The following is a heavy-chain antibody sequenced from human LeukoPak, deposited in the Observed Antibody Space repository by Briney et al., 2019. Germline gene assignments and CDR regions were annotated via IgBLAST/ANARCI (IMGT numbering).Heavy chain of an antibody. J-gene: IGHJ4*02. Sequence: SETLSLTCTVSGGSISGCYWSWIRQPPGKGLEWIGYIYYTGSTNYNPSLKSRVTISVDTSKNQFSLKLSSVTAADTAVYYCARRGYSGYERFDYWGQGTLVTVSA. D-gene: IGHD5-12*01. V-gene: IGHV4-59*08. CDR3: ARRGYSGYERFDY. CDR1: GGSISGCY. CDR2: IYYTGST.